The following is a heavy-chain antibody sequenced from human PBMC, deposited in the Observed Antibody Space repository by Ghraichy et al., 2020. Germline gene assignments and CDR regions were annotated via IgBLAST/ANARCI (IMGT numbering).Heavy chain of an antibody. J-gene: IGHJ4*02. CDR1: GFTFSSYS. Sequence: GGSLRLSCAASGFTFSSYSMNWVRQAPGKGLEWVSYISSGSSVIYYGDSVKGRFTVSRDNAKNSLYLQMNSLRDEDTAVYYCARVRPGGYEYFDHWGQGTLVTVSS. CDR2: ISSGSSVI. D-gene: IGHD5-12*01. CDR3: ARVRPGGYEYFDH. V-gene: IGHV3-48*02.